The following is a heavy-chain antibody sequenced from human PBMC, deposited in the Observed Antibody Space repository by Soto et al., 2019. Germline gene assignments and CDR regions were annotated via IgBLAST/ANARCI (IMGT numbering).Heavy chain of an antibody. Sequence: QVQLVQSGAEVKKPGSSVKVSCKASGGTFSSYAISWVRQAPGQGLEWMGGIIPIFGTANYAQKFQGRVTITADESTITAYMELSSLRSEDTAVYYCAIDHLYWTNGVCYRGWYFDLWGRGPLVTVSS. CDR2: IIPIFGTA. J-gene: IGHJ2*01. D-gene: IGHD2-8*01. CDR3: AIDHLYWTNGVCYRGWYFDL. V-gene: IGHV1-69*01. CDR1: GGTFSSYA.